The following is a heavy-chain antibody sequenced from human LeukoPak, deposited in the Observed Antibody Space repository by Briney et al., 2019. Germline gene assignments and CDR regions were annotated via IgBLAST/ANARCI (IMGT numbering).Heavy chain of an antibody. V-gene: IGHV3-30*18. CDR2: ISCDGSNK. CDR3: AKGGARYCTGGSCLLTGSSFGY. D-gene: IGHD2-15*01. CDR1: GITLSSYG. Sequence: GGSLRLSCAASGITLSSYGMHWVRQAPGKGLEWVAVISCDGSNKYYADSVKGRFTISRDNSKNTLYLQMNSLRAEDTAVYYCAKGGARYCTGGSCLLTGSSFGYWGQGTLVTVSS. J-gene: IGHJ4*02.